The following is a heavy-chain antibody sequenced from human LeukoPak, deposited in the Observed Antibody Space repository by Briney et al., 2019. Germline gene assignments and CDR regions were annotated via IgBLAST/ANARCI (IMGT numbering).Heavy chain of an antibody. CDR3: ASEPFRFGELISYNWFDP. Sequence: ASVKVSCKASGYTFTSYDINWVRQAPGQGLEWMGGIIPIFGTANYAQKFQGRVTITTDESTSTAYMELSSLRSEDTAVYYCASEPFRFGELISYNWFDPWGQGTLVTVSS. D-gene: IGHD3-10*01. CDR2: IIPIFGTA. CDR1: GYTFTSYD. J-gene: IGHJ5*02. V-gene: IGHV1-69*05.